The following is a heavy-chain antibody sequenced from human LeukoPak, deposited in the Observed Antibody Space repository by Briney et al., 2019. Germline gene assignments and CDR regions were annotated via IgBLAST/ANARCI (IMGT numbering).Heavy chain of an antibody. CDR3: TTGTY. CDR2: IRSKTDGGTA. CDR1: GFTFSNPW. Sequence: PGGSLRLSCAASGFTFSNPWMSWVRQAPGKGLEWVGRIRSKTDGGTADYAAPVKDRIIISRDDSKNTLYLQMNSLKNEDTAVYYCTTGTYWDQGTLVTVSS. V-gene: IGHV3-15*01. J-gene: IGHJ4*02.